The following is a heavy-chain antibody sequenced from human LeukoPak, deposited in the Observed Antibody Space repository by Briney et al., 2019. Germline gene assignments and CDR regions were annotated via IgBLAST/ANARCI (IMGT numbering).Heavy chain of an antibody. J-gene: IGHJ4*02. CDR2: ISIYNDNT. CDR3: ARDATFSWTFGGVISDY. Sequence: APVKVSCKASGYTFINYGITWVRQAPGQGLEWMGWISIYNDNTNYAQKLQGRVTMTTDTSTSTAYMELRSLRSDDTAVYYCARDATFSWTFGGVISDYWGQGTLVTVSS. CDR1: GYTFINYG. V-gene: IGHV1-18*01. D-gene: IGHD3-16*01.